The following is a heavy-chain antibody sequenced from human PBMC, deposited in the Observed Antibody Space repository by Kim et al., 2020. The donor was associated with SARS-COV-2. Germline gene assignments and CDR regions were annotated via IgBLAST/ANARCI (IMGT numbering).Heavy chain of an antibody. CDR1: GFSLSTSGVG. CDR3: VRFGPLYGMDV. V-gene: IGHV2-5*02. J-gene: IGHJ6*02. CDR2: IYWDDDK. D-gene: IGHD3-10*01. Sequence: SGPTLVKPTQTLTLTCTFSGFSLSTSGVGVGWIRHPPGKALEWLALIYWDDDKRYSPSLKSRLTITKDTSKNQVVLTMTNMDPVDTATYYCVRFGPLYGMDVWGQGTTVTVSS.